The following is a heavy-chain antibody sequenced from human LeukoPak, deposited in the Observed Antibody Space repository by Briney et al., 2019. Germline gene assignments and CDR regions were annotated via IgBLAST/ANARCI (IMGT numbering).Heavy chain of an antibody. J-gene: IGHJ4*02. V-gene: IGHV3-7*04. D-gene: IGHD4/OR15-4a*01. CDR3: ARDKYGAYSDS. CDR2: IKHDGSEQ. Sequence: GGSLTLSCAASGFTFSSYWMDWVRQAPGKGLEWVANIKHDGSEQYCVDSVKGRFTISRDNAKNLLYLQMSSLRVEDTAIYHCARDKYGAYSDSWGQGTLVTVSS. CDR1: GFTFSSYW.